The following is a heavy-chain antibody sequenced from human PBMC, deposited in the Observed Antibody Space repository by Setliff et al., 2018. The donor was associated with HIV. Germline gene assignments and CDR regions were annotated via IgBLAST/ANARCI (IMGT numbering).Heavy chain of an antibody. J-gene: IGHJ4*03. V-gene: IGHV2-5*02. Sequence: SGPTLVNPTQTLTLTCTFSGFSLTTSGVGVGWIRQPPGKALEWLALIYWDDDKRYRPSLKTRLTITKDTSKNQVVLTMTNMDPVDTATYYCAHRGGESGGYYPLYFDYWVPETLLVTVSS. CDR2: IYWDDDK. D-gene: IGHD3-22*01. CDR3: AHRGGESGGYYPLYFDY. CDR1: GFSLTTSGVG.